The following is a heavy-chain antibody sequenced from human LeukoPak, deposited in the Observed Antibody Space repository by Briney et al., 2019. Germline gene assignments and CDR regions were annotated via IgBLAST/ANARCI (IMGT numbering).Heavy chain of an antibody. CDR1: GGSISSDNYF. J-gene: IGHJ6*03. CDR3: ARVAVTDYYYDMDV. V-gene: IGHV4-31*03. CDR2: IYNSGST. Sequence: SETLSLTCTVSGGSISSDNYFWSWIRQLPGEGLEWIGYIYNSGSTYYNPSLQSRVTISVDTSKNQFSLKLSSVTAADTAVYYCARVAVTDYYYDMDVWGKGTTVTVSS.